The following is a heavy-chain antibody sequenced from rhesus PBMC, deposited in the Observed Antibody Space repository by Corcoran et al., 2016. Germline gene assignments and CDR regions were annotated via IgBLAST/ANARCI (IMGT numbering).Heavy chain of an antibody. CDR3: ARDVDDYGYYYTLGAFDF. V-gene: IGHV4-173*01. D-gene: IGHD3-9*01. J-gene: IGHJ3*01. CDR1: GGSTSSNY. Sequence: QLQLQESGPGLVKPSETLSLTCAVSGGSTSSNYWSWIRPPPGKALEWIGRISGSGGSTDYNPSLKSRVTISTDTSKNQFSLKLSSVTAADTAVYYCARDVDDYGYYYTLGAFDFWGQGLRVTVSS. CDR2: ISGSGGST.